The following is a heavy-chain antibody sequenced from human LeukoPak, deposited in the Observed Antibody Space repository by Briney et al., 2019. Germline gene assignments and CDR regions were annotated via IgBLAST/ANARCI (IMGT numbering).Heavy chain of an antibody. CDR2: IWYDGTNK. V-gene: IGHV3-33*06. J-gene: IGHJ4*02. D-gene: IGHD5-24*01. Sequence: GGSLRLSCAASGFTFSSYGMHWFRQAPGKGLEWVALIWYDGTNKYYADSVKGRFTISRDNSKNTLYLQMNSLRVEDTAVYYCAKPPDGYNSGAFGYWGQGTRVTVSS. CDR1: GFTFSSYG. CDR3: AKPPDGYNSGAFGY.